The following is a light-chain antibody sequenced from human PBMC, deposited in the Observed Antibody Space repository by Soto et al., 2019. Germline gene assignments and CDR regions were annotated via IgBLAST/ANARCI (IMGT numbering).Light chain of an antibody. Sequence: QSVLTQPPSVSGAPGQRVTISCTGSNSDIGAGYDVHGYQQLPGTAPKLVIYANNNRPSGVPDRVSASNSVTSASLAITGLQADDEADYYCQSYDSSLRGVFGTGTKLTVL. CDR2: ANN. CDR1: NSDIGAGYD. V-gene: IGLV1-40*01. J-gene: IGLJ1*01. CDR3: QSYDSSLRGV.